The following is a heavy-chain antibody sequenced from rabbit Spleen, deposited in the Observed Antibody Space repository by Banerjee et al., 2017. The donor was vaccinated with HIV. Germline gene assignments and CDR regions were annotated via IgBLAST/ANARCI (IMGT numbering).Heavy chain of an antibody. V-gene: IGHV1S7*01. Sequence: QLEESAGGLVQPGGSLKLSCKASGFTLSSYYMNWVRQAPGKGLEWNGYIDPVFVITYYANWVNGRFSISRENAHNTVFLQMTSLTAADTATYFCARDGSGGSYFALWGPGTLVTVS. J-gene: IGHJ4*01. CDR2: IDPVFVIT. CDR1: GFTLSSYY. D-gene: IGHD8-1*01. CDR3: ARDGSGGSYFAL.